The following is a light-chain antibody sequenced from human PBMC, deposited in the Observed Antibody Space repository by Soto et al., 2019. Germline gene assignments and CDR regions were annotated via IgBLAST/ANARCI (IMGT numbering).Light chain of an antibody. V-gene: IGLV1-47*01. Sequence: QSVLTQPPSASGTPGQRVTISCSGSSSNIGSNHVYWYQQLPGTAPKLLIYRNNQRPSGVPDRFSGSQSGTSASLAISGLRSDDEADYYCAAWDDSLSGHWVFGGGTKLTVL. CDR2: RNN. J-gene: IGLJ3*02. CDR3: AAWDDSLSGHWV. CDR1: SSNIGSNH.